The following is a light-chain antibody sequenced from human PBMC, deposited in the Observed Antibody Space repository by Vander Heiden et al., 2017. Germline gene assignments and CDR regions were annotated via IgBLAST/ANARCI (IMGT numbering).Light chain of an antibody. CDR3: QNSRNWSQGRT. J-gene: IGKJ4*02. CDR1: QSDSSY. Sequence: IVLTQSPATLSVSPVERATLSCRASQSDSSYLAWYQQKPGQATRLLIYDASNRATRIPASICGWRSETGFTLINSSLKTEDFAVYYRQNSRNWSQGRTFGEGTKVEIK. V-gene: IGKV3-11*01. CDR2: DAS.